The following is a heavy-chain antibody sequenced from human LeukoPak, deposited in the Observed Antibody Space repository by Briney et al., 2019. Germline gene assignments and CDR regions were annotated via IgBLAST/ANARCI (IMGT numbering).Heavy chain of an antibody. D-gene: IGHD3-3*01. J-gene: IGHJ4*02. CDR3: AKDGLGEPVTFDY. CDR1: GFTFSSYA. Sequence: PGGSLRLSCAASGFTFSSYAMSWVRQAPGKGLEWVSGISGSGGSTYYADSVKGRFTISRDNSKNTLYLQMNSLSAEDTAVYHCAKDGLGEPVTFDYWGQGTLVTVSS. CDR2: ISGSGGST. V-gene: IGHV3-23*01.